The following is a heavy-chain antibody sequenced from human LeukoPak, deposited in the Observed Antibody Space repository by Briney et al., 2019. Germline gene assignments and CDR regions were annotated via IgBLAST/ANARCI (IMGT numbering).Heavy chain of an antibody. CDR2: ISSSGSTI. J-gene: IGHJ4*02. D-gene: IGHD4-23*01. CDR1: GFTFSSYE. CDR3: ARDYGGSSPFDY. V-gene: IGHV3-48*03. Sequence: GGSLRLPCAASGFTFSSYEMHWVRQAPGKGLEWVSYISSSGSTIYYADSVKGRFTISRGNAKNSLYLQMNSLRAEDTAVYYCARDYGGSSPFDYWGQGTLVTVSS.